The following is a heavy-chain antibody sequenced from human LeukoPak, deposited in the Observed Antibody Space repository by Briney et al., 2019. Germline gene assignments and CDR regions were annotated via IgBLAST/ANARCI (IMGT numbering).Heavy chain of an antibody. CDR1: GFTLSNDA. Sequence: GGSLRLSCAASGFTLSNDAMSWVRQAPGKGLEWVSSISGGGGTTYYADSVKGRFTISRDNSKNTLYLQMNSLRAEDTAVYYCAKRPGYSDYCGQGTLVTVSS. CDR2: ISGGGGTT. D-gene: IGHD1-1*01. J-gene: IGHJ4*02. V-gene: IGHV3-23*01. CDR3: AKRPGYSDY.